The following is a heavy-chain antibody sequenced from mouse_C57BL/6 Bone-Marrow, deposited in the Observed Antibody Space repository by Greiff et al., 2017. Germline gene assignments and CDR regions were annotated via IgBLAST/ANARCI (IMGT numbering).Heavy chain of an antibody. CDR3: ARDGSRNHY. Sequence: VQLVESGAELVRPGTSVKLSCKASGYTFPSYWMHWVKQRPGQGLEWIGVIDPSDSYTNYNQKFKGKATLTVDTSSSTAYMQLSSLTSEDSAVYYCARDGSRNHYWGQGTTLTVSS. D-gene: IGHD1-1*01. V-gene: IGHV1-59*01. CDR1: GYTFPSYW. CDR2: IDPSDSYT. J-gene: IGHJ2*01.